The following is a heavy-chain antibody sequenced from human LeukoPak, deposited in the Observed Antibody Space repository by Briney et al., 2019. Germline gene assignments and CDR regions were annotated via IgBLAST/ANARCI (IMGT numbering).Heavy chain of an antibody. V-gene: IGHV4-4*07. D-gene: IGHD3-22*01. CDR2: IYTSGST. Sequence: SETLSLTCTVPGGSIYNYYWSWIRQPAGKRLAWIGRIYTSGSTDYSPSLKSRVTLSLDTSTNQFSLILYSVTAADTAVYFCARESKTYDGSGYYHDSWGQGTLVTVSS. CDR3: ARESKTYDGSGYYHDS. J-gene: IGHJ4*02. CDR1: GGSIYNYY.